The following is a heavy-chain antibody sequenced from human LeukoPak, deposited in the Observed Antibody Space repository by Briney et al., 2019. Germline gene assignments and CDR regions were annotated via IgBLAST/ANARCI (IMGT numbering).Heavy chain of an antibody. J-gene: IGHJ6*03. Sequence: ASVTVSCKASGFTLTDYIHWVRQDPSQGLQWMGWIKPNSGDTDYAQKFQGRVTMTRDTSISTVYMELSSLRSDDTAVYCCARADSVPAGDYHYWYMDVWGKGTTVTVSS. V-gene: IGHV1-2*02. CDR2: IKPNSGDT. CDR1: GFTLTDY. D-gene: IGHD2-2*01. CDR3: ARADSVPAGDYHYWYMDV.